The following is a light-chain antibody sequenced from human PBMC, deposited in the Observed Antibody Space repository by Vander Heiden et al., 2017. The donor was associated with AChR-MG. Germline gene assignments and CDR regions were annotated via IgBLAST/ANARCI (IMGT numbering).Light chain of an antibody. Sequence: QSVLTQPPSASGTPGQRVTIPCSGSSSNIGSNTVNWYQQLPGTAPKLLIYSSKQRPSGVPDRFSGSKSGTSASLAISGLQSEDEADYYCAAWDDSLNGHVVFGGGTKLTVL. CDR2: SSK. V-gene: IGLV1-44*01. CDR3: AAWDDSLNGHVV. CDR1: SSNIGSNT. J-gene: IGLJ2*01.